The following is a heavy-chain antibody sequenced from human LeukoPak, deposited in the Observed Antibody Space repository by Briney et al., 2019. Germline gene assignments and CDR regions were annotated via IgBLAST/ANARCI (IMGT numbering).Heavy chain of an antibody. V-gene: IGHV3-53*05. CDR3: AREISRTGAFDI. J-gene: IGHJ3*02. CDR2: IYSGGST. Sequence: GGSLRPSCAASGFTVSSNYMSWVRQAPGKGLEWVSVIYSGGSTYYADSVKGRFTISRDNSKNTLYLQMNSLRAEDTAVYYCAREISRTGAFDIWGQGTMVTVSS. CDR1: GFTVSSNY. D-gene: IGHD3-3*02.